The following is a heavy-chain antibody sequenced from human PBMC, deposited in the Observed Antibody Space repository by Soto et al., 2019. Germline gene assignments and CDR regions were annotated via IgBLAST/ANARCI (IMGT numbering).Heavy chain of an antibody. J-gene: IGHJ6*02. Sequence: GASVKVSCKASGYTFTSYGISWVRQAPGQGLEWMGWINPNSGGTNYAQKFQGWVTMTRDTSISTAYMELSRLRSDDTAVYYCARGHNYYYGMDVWGQGTTVTVSS. CDR2: INPNSGGT. CDR3: ARGHNYYYGMDV. CDR1: GYTFTSYG. V-gene: IGHV1-2*04.